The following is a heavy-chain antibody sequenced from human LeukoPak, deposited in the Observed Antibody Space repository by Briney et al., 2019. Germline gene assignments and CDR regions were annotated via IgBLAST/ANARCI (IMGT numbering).Heavy chain of an antibody. CDR1: GFTFDDYG. J-gene: IGHJ4*02. CDR3: AKDEDYYGSGSYGGYFDY. V-gene: IGHV3-20*04. D-gene: IGHD3-10*01. Sequence: GGSLRLSCAASGFTFDDYGMSWVRQAPGKGLEWVSGINWNGGSTGYADSVKGRFTISRDNSKNTLYLQMNSLRAEDTAVYYCAKDEDYYGSGSYGGYFDYWGQGTLVTVSS. CDR2: INWNGGST.